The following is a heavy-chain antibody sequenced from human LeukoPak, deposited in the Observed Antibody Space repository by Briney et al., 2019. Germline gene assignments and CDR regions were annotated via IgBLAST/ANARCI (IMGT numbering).Heavy chain of an antibody. CDR3: ARDGSSGWYWVDY. J-gene: IGHJ4*02. V-gene: IGHV3-33*08. CDR1: GFTFSDYY. D-gene: IGHD6-19*01. CDR2: IWYDGSNK. Sequence: PGGSLRLSCAASGFTFSDYYMSWIRQAPGKGLEWVTVIWYDGSNKYYADSVKGRFTISRDNSKNTLYLQMNSLRAEDTAVYYCARDGSSGWYWVDYWGQGTLVTVSS.